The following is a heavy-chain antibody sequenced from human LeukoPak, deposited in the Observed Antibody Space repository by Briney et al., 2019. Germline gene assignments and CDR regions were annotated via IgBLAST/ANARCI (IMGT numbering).Heavy chain of an antibody. CDR2: ISSNGGST. J-gene: IGHJ4*02. CDR1: GYTFTGYY. D-gene: IGHD2-2*02. V-gene: IGHV3-64*01. Sequence: SCKASGYTFTGYYMHWVRQAPGKGLEYVSAISSNGGSTYYANSVKGRFTISRDNSKNTLYLQMGSLRAEDMAVYYCARGGYREASDYWSQGTLVTVSS. CDR3: ARGGYREASDY.